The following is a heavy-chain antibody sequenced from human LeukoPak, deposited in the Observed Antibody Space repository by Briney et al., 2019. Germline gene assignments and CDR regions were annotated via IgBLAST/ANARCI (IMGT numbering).Heavy chain of an antibody. CDR2: ISSSSSYI. Sequence: PGGSLRLSCAASGFTFSSYSMNWVRQAPGKGLEWVSSISSSSSYIYYADSVKGRFTISRDNAKNSPYLQMNSLRAEDTAVYYCAREVEYDILTGQHWFDPWGQGTLVTVSS. CDR3: AREVEYDILTGQHWFDP. V-gene: IGHV3-21*01. D-gene: IGHD3-9*01. CDR1: GFTFSSYS. J-gene: IGHJ5*02.